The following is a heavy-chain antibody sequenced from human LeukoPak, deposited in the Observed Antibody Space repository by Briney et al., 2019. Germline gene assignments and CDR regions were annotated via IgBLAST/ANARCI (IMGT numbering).Heavy chain of an antibody. Sequence: SETLSLTCTVSGGSISGHHWSWSRQPPGKGLEWIGYIYANNGGTDYNPSLKSRGTLSVDTSKTQFSLHLNAVTAADTAVYYCARDSAARSDLWGRGTLVTVAS. CDR2: IYANNGGT. CDR3: ARDSAARSDL. J-gene: IGHJ2*01. V-gene: IGHV4-59*11. CDR1: GGSISGHH. D-gene: IGHD2-15*01.